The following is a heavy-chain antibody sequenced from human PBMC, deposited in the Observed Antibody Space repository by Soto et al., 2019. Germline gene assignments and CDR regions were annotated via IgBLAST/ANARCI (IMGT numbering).Heavy chain of an antibody. CDR2: IIQPGSEK. J-gene: IGHJ4*02. CDR3: ARLIYDFGGKYFDY. V-gene: IGHV3-7*03. Sequence: VGSLRLSCVASGFTFSTYWMTWVRQAPGKGLEWVANIIQPGSEKYYVDSVKGRFTISRDNAKSSLYLQMNSLRAEDTAVYYCARLIYDFGGKYFDYWGQGTLVTVSS. CDR1: GFTFSTYW. D-gene: IGHD4-17*01.